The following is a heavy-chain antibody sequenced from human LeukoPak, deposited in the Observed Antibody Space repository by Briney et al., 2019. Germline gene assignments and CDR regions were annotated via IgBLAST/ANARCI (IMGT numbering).Heavy chain of an antibody. CDR3: ARLTMFRGVIYGTDWHSDL. CDR1: GGSISSDY. J-gene: IGHJ2*01. Sequence: SETLSLTCTVSGGSISSDYWSWIRQSPGKGLEWIGYIFYSGSTNYNPSLRSRVTISLDTSKNQFSLKLSSVTAADTAVYYCARLTMFRGVIYGTDWHSDLWGRGTLVTVSS. V-gene: IGHV4-59*12. D-gene: IGHD3-10*01. CDR2: IFYSGST.